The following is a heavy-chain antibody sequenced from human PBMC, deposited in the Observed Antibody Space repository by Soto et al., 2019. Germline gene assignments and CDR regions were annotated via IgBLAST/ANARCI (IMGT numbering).Heavy chain of an antibody. Sequence: PGESLKISCKASGYNFTTFWISWMRQVPGKGLEWMGRIDPSDSYSNYSPSFQGHITISADKSINTAYLHFSNLKASDTAVYHCARHFPLPTDLQFYYYYYYGVDVWGHGTAVTVSS. D-gene: IGHD3-3*02. J-gene: IGHJ6*02. CDR3: ARHFPLPTDLQFYYYYYYGVDV. CDR1: GYNFTTFW. V-gene: IGHV5-10-1*01. CDR2: IDPSDSYS.